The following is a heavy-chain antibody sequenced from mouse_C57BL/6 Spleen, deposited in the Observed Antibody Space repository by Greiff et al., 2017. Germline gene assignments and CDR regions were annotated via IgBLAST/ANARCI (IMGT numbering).Heavy chain of an antibody. CDR2: IDPSDSYT. D-gene: IGHD1-1*01. CDR1: GYTFTSYW. CDR3: ARRGSSYSGYFDY. Sequence: QVQLQQPGAELVKPGASVKLSCKASGYTFTSYWMQWVKQRPGQGLEWIGEIDPSDSYTNYNQKFKGKATLTVDTSSSTAYMQLSSLTSEDSAVYYCARRGSSYSGYFDYWGQGTTLTVSS. V-gene: IGHV1-50*01. J-gene: IGHJ2*01.